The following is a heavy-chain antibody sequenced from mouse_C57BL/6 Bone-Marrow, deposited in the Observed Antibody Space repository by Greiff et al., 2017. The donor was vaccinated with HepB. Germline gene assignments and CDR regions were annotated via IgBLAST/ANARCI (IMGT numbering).Heavy chain of an antibody. J-gene: IGHJ4*01. Sequence: VQLQQSGPELVKPGASVKISCKASGYAFSSSWMNWVKQRPGKGLEWIGRIYPGDGDTNYNGKFKGKATLTADKSSSTAYMQLSRLTSEDSAVYFCARGGLRAMDYWGQGTSVTVSS. CDR3: ARGGLRAMDY. CDR1: GYAFSSSW. D-gene: IGHD1-2*01. V-gene: IGHV1-82*01. CDR2: IYPGDGDT.